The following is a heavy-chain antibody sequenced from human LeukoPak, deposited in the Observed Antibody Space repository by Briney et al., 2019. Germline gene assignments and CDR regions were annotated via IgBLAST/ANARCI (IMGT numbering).Heavy chain of an antibody. Sequence: SETLSLTCTVSGGSISSYYWSWIRQPPGKGLEWIGYIYYSGSTNYNPSLKSRVTISVDTSKNQFSLKLSSVTAADTAVYYCARDRGSSSSYYMDVWGKGATVTVSS. J-gene: IGHJ6*03. V-gene: IGHV4-59*01. CDR3: ARDRGSSSSYYMDV. CDR1: GGSISSYY. CDR2: IYYSGST. D-gene: IGHD6-6*01.